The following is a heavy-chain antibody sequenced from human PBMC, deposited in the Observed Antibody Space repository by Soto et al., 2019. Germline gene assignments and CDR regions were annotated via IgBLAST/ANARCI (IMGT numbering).Heavy chain of an antibody. J-gene: IGHJ4*02. CDR2: ISHSGST. V-gene: IGHV4-31*03. Sequence: QVQLQESGPGLVKPSETLSLTCTVSGGSISSGDYYWSWIRQHPGKGLECIGYISHSGSTYYNPSIRSRVTISSDTSKNQFSLELSSVTAADTAVYYCARLWATETTIVSQYFDYWGQGILVTVSS. CDR3: ARLWATETTIVSQYFDY. D-gene: IGHD4-17*01. CDR1: GGSISSGDYY.